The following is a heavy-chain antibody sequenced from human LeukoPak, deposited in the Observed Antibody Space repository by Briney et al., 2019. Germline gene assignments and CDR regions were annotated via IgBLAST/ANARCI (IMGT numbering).Heavy chain of an antibody. Sequence: ASVKVSCKASGGTFSSYAISWVRQAPGQGLEWMGGIIPIFGTANYAQKFQGRVTITADESTSTAYMELSSLRSEDTAVYYCARQWGYCSGGSCYPRWFDPWGQGTLVTVSS. V-gene: IGHV1-69*13. CDR1: GGTFSSYA. CDR3: ARQWGYCSGGSCYPRWFDP. D-gene: IGHD2-15*01. J-gene: IGHJ5*02. CDR2: IIPIFGTA.